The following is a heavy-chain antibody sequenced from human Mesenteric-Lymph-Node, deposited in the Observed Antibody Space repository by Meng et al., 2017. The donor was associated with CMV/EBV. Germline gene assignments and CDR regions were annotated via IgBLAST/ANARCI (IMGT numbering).Heavy chain of an antibody. CDR3: ARDGRSAPYVGWFDY. CDR2: ISSSSSAV. V-gene: IGHV3-48*04. D-gene: IGHD6-19*01. CDR1: GFTFSAYG. J-gene: IGHJ4*02. Sequence: GESLKISCAASGFTFSAYGMNWLRQAPGKGLEWISYISSSSSAVNYPDSVKGRFTISRDDVKNTLYLQMNSLTAEDTAVYYCARDGRSAPYVGWFDYWGQGTLVTVSS.